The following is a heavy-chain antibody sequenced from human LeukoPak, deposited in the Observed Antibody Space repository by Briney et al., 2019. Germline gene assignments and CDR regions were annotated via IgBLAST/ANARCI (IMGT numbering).Heavy chain of an antibody. Sequence: GGSLRLSCAASGFTFSSYSMNWVRQAPGKGLEWVSSISSSSYIYYAYSVKGRFTISRDNAKNSLYLQMNSLRAEDTAVYYCARVDGSGSYYSLYDWGQGTLVPVSS. CDR3: ARVDGSGSYYSLYD. D-gene: IGHD3-10*01. CDR1: GFTFSSYS. J-gene: IGHJ4*02. CDR2: ISSSSYI. V-gene: IGHV3-21*01.